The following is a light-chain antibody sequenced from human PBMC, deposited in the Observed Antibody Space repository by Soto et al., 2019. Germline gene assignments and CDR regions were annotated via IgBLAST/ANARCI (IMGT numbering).Light chain of an antibody. V-gene: IGLV1-44*01. Sequence: QSVLTQPPSASRTPGQRVTISCSGSSSNIGSHTVNWYQQLPGTAPRLLIYNTYYRPSGVPDRFSGSKSGTSASLAISGLPSEDDADYYCAAWDDSLNGVVFGGGTKLTVL. J-gene: IGLJ2*01. CDR1: SSNIGSHT. CDR3: AAWDDSLNGVV. CDR2: NTY.